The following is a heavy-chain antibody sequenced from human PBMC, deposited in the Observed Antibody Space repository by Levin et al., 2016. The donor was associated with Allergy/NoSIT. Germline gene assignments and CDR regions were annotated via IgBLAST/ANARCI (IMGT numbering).Heavy chain of an antibody. Sequence: WIRQPPGKGLEWVAVVWYEETQKNYAGSVTGRFIISRDNSKNTVYLEMNSLRAEDTAVYYCARDGGRQWLDSWGQGALVTVSS. D-gene: IGHD6-19*01. CDR2: VWYEETQK. J-gene: IGHJ4*02. CDR3: ARDGGRQWLDS. V-gene: IGHV3-33*01.